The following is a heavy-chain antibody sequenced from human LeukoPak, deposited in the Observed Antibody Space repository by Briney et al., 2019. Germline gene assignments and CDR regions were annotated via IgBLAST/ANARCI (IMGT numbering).Heavy chain of an antibody. D-gene: IGHD3-3*01. J-gene: IGHJ4*02. Sequence: SETLSLTCTVSGGSIRSYYWSWIRQPPGKGLEWIGYIYFSGSTSYNPSLKSRVTISVDRSKNQFSLKLSSVAVADTAVYYCARSYDTNFDYWGQGTLVTVSS. CDR3: ARSYDTNFDY. CDR2: IYFSGST. V-gene: IGHV4-59*01. CDR1: GGSIRSYY.